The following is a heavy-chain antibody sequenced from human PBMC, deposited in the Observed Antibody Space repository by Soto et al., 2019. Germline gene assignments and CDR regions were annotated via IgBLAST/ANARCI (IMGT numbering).Heavy chain of an antibody. D-gene: IGHD1-1*01. CDR3: TSMNDRDAFQI. CDR2: IKNNADGGTT. CDR1: LSNFNIAW. J-gene: IGHJ3*02. V-gene: IGHV3-15*01. Sequence: GGSLRLSCAASLSNFNIAWLSWIRQAPGKGLEWVGRIKNNADGGTTDNAAPVKDRFIISRDDSRSTLYPQMNSLEIGDTAMYYCTSMNDRDAFQIWGQGTMVTVSS.